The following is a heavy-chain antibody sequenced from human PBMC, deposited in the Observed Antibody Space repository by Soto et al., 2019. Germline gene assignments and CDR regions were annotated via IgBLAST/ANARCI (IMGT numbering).Heavy chain of an antibody. Sequence: QVQLVQSGAEVKKPGASVKVSCKASGYTFTNYGITGVRQAPGQGPEWMGWISAYNGDTNYAQHLQGRVTMTTDTSTSTAYMELRSLRSDDTALYYCARGSGILPLGYWGQGTLVTVSS. CDR1: GYTFTNYG. V-gene: IGHV1-18*01. J-gene: IGHJ4*02. D-gene: IGHD3-3*01. CDR2: ISAYNGDT. CDR3: ARGSGILPLGY.